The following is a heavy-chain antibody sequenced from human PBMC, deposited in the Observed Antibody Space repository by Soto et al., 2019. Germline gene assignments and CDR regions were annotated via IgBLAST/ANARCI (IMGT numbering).Heavy chain of an antibody. V-gene: IGHV3-48*01. J-gene: IGHJ3*02. D-gene: IGHD3-16*01. Sequence: PGGSLRLSCAASGFTFSVYDMNWVRQAPGRGLEWVSHISSRATTIYYADSVKGRFTISRDNAKNSLFLQMNGLRAEDTAVYFCARNFGFWASDIWGQGTMVTVSS. CDR3: ARNFGFWASDI. CDR2: ISSRATTI. CDR1: GFTFSVYD.